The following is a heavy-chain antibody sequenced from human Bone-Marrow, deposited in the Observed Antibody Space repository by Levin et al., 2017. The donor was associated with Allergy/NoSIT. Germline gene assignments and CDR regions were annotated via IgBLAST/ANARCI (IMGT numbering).Heavy chain of an antibody. CDR2: ISHSGST. V-gene: IGHV4-38-2*01. CDR3: AINSVTFGVSGDPHDAFDI. CDR1: GYSISSGYY. D-gene: IGHD3-3*01. J-gene: IGHJ3*02. Sequence: SQTLSLTCVVSGYSISSGYYWGWIRQPPGKGLEWIGSISHSGSTYYNPSLKSRVTISVDTSKNQFSLRLKSMTAADTAVYYCAINSVTFGVSGDPHDAFDIWGQGTVVTVSS.